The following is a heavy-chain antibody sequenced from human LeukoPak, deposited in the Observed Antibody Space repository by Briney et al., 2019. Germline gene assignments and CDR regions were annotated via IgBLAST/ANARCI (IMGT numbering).Heavy chain of an antibody. CDR3: ARARIAVGWFDP. Sequence: ASVKVSCKASGYTFTSYGISWVRQAPGQGLEWMGWISAYNGNTNYAQKLQGRVTMTTDTSTSTAYMELRSLRSADTAVYYCARARIAVGWFDPWGQGTLVTVSS. D-gene: IGHD6-19*01. CDR1: GYTFTSYG. CDR2: ISAYNGNT. V-gene: IGHV1-18*01. J-gene: IGHJ5*02.